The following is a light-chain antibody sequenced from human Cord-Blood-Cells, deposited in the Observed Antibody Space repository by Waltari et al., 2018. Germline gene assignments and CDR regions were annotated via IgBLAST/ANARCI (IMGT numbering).Light chain of an antibody. CDR3: QSYDSSLSGWV. CDR2: GTR. Sequence: QSVLTQPPSVSGAPGQRVTISCTGSSSNIGAGYDVHWYQQVPGTAPKLLIYGTRNRPSGVPDRFPGSKSGTSASLAITGLQADDEADYYCQSYDSSLSGWVFGGGTKLTVL. J-gene: IGLJ3*02. CDR1: SSNIGAGYD. V-gene: IGLV1-40*01.